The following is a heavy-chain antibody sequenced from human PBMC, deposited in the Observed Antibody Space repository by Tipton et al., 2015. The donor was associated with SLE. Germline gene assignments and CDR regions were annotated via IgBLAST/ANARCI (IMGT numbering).Heavy chain of an antibody. D-gene: IGHD6-19*01. CDR1: GFTFSSYW. CDR3: AREYSSGWAAYWCFDL. J-gene: IGHJ2*01. Sequence: SLRLSCAASGFTFSSYWMSWVRQAPGKGLEWVANIKQDGSEKYYVDSVKGRFTISRDNAKNSLYLQMNSLRAEDTAVYYCAREYSSGWAAYWCFDLWGRGTLVTVSS. V-gene: IGHV3-7*01. CDR2: IKQDGSEK.